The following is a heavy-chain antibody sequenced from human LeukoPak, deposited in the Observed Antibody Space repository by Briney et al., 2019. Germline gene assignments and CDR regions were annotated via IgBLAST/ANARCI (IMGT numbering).Heavy chain of an antibody. V-gene: IGHV3-43*02. CDR3: AKDIGLLRVGHTAMDRTFDY. CDR1: GFTFDDYA. J-gene: IGHJ4*02. Sequence: GGSLRLSCAASGFTFDDYAMHWVRQAPGKGLEWVSLISGDGGSTYYADSVKGRFTISRDNSKNSLYLQMNSLRTEDTALYYCAKDIGLLRVGHTAMDRTFDYWGQGTLVTVSS. CDR2: ISGDGGST. D-gene: IGHD5-18*01.